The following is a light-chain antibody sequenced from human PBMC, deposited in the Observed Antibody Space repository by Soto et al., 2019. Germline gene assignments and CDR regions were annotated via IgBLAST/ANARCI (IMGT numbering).Light chain of an antibody. CDR3: QKYNSAPHT. CDR2: GAS. V-gene: IGKV1-27*01. Sequence: DIQMTQSPSSLSASVGDRVTITCRASQAISNYLAWYQQKPGKVPKVLIYGASTLQSGVPSRFSGSGSGTDFTLTISSLQPEDVATCYCQKYNSAPHTFGQGTKVQIK. CDR1: QAISNY. J-gene: IGKJ2*01.